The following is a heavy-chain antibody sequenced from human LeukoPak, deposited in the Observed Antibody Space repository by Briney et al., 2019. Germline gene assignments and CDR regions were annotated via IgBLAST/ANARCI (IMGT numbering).Heavy chain of an antibody. J-gene: IGHJ4*02. D-gene: IGHD5-24*01. CDR2: IHPNSGGT. Sequence: ASVKVSCKASGYTSTGYYIHWVRQAPGQGLEWMGWIHPNSGGTNYAQKFHGRVTMTRDTSISTAYMELSSLRSEDTAVYCCARDLGVGDGYNHFDYWGQGTLVTVSS. CDR3: ARDLGVGDGYNHFDY. V-gene: IGHV1-2*02. CDR1: GYTSTGYY.